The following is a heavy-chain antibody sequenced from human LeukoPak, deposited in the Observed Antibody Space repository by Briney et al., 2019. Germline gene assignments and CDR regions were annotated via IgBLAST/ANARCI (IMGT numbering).Heavy chain of an antibody. D-gene: IGHD5-18*01. Sequence: GASVKVSCKASGYSFGDYYIHWVRQAPGQGLEWMGWIKPNSGDTNYAQKFQGRVTMTGDTSIRTAYMELSRLSSDDTAVYYCARVHPEELYSYGLTWWGQGTLVSVSS. CDR2: IKPNSGDT. CDR3: ARVHPEELYSYGLTW. V-gene: IGHV1-2*02. J-gene: IGHJ4*02. CDR1: GYSFGDYY.